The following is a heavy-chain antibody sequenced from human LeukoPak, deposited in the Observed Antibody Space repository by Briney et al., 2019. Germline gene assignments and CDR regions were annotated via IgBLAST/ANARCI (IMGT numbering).Heavy chain of an antibody. D-gene: IGHD1-26*01. CDR1: GFTFRSHW. V-gene: IGHV3-74*03. J-gene: IGHJ5*02. CDR3: AREDSGSIGWFDP. CDR2: INGDGSIT. Sequence: PGGSLRLSCAASGFTFRSHWMHWVRQALGKGLVWVSGINGDGSITTYADSVKGRFTISRDNAKNTLYLQMNSLRAEDTAVYYCAREDSGSIGWFDPWGQGTLVTVSS.